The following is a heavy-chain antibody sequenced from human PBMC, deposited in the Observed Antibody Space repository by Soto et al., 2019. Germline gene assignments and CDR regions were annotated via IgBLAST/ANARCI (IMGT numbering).Heavy chain of an antibody. CDR1: GYTFTSYG. CDR2: ISAYNGNT. CDR3: ATGPPYYYDRGYYYGMDV. V-gene: IGHV1-18*04. Sequence: GASVKVSCKASGYTFTSYGISWVRQAPGQGLEWMGWISAYNGNTNYAQKPQGRVTMTTDTSTSTAYMELRSLRSDDTAVYYCATGPPYYYDRGYYYGMDVWGQGTTVTVSS. D-gene: IGHD3-22*01. J-gene: IGHJ6*02.